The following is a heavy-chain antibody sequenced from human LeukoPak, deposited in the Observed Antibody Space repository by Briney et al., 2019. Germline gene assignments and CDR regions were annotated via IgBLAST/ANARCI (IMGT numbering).Heavy chain of an antibody. J-gene: IGHJ4*02. D-gene: IGHD2-8*01. V-gene: IGHV3-21*01. CDR1: GFTFSGHG. CDR2: ISSSSSYI. CDR3: ARAGTNGVCYDY. Sequence: GGSLRLSCAASGFTFSGHGMNWVRQAPGKGLEWVSSISSSSSYIYYADSVKGRFTISRDNAKNSLYLQMNSLRAEDTAVYYCARAGTNGVCYDYWGQGTLVTVSS.